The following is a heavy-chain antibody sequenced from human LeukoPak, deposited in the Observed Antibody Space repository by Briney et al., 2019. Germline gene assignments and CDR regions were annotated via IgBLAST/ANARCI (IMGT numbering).Heavy chain of an antibody. J-gene: IGHJ5*02. Sequence: PGGSLRLSCAASGFTCSSYSMNWVRQAPGKGLEWVSSISSSSSYIYYADSVKGRFAISRDNAKNSLYLQMNSLRAEDTAVYYCGRDGASSGATWFGPWGEGTLVTVSS. V-gene: IGHV3-21*01. D-gene: IGHD6-19*01. CDR2: ISSSSSYI. CDR1: GFTCSSYS. CDR3: GRDGASSGATWFGP.